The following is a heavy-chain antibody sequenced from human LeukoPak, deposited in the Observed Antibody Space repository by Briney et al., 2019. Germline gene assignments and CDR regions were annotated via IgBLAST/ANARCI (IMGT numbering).Heavy chain of an antibody. V-gene: IGHV3-53*01. CDR2: IYSGGST. Sequence: PGGSLRLSCAASGFTVSSNYMSWVRQAPGKGLEWVSVIYSGGSTYYADSVKGRFTISRDNSKNTLYLQMNSLRAEDTAVYYCARDTVSPGIYYYMDVWGKGTTVTVSS. J-gene: IGHJ6*03. CDR3: ARDTVSPGIYYYMDV. CDR1: GFTVSSNY. D-gene: IGHD4-11*01.